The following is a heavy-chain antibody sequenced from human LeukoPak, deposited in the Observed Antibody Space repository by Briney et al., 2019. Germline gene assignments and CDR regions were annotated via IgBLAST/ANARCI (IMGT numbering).Heavy chain of an antibody. CDR2: ISSSSSYI. Sequence: GGSLRLSCAASGFTFSSYSMNWVRQAPGKGLEWVSSISSSSSYIYYADSVKGRFTISRDNAKNSLYLQMNSLRAEDTAVYYCARDHRGYYDSGGLFDYWGQGTLVTVSS. V-gene: IGHV3-21*01. CDR3: ARDHRGYYDSGGLFDY. CDR1: GFTFSSYS. J-gene: IGHJ4*02. D-gene: IGHD3-22*01.